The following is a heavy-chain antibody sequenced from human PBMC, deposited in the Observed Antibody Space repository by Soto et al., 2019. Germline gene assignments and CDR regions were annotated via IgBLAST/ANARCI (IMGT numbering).Heavy chain of an antibody. Sequence: SETLSLTCAVSGYSISSGYYWGWIRQPPGKGLEWIGSIYHSGSTYYNPSLKSRVTISVDTSKNQFSLKLSSVTAADTAVYYCARESSSWYEDYYYGRDVWGQGTPVP. J-gene: IGHJ6*02. CDR2: IYHSGST. V-gene: IGHV4-38-2*02. CDR1: GYSISSGYY. CDR3: ARESSSWYEDYYYGRDV. D-gene: IGHD6-13*01.